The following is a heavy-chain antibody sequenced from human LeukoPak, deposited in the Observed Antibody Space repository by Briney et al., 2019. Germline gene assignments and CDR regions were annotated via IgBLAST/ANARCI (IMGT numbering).Heavy chain of an antibody. D-gene: IGHD6-6*01. V-gene: IGHV4-31*03. CDR3: ARDRSGSPSSPTFDY. Sequence: PSETLSLTCTVSGGSISSGGYYWSWIRQHPGKGLEWIGYIYYSGSTYYNPSLKSRVTISVDTSKNQFSLKLSSVTAADTAVYYCARDRSGSPSSPTFDYWGQGTLVTVSS. CDR2: IYYSGST. CDR1: GGSISSGGYY. J-gene: IGHJ4*02.